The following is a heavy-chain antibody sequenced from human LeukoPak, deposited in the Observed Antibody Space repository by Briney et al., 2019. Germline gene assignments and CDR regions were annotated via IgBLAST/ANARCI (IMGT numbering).Heavy chain of an antibody. CDR1: GGSISSGSYY. D-gene: IGHD3-10*01. V-gene: IGHV4-61*02. Sequence: SQTLSLTCTVSGGSISSGSYYWSWIRQPAGKGLEWIGRIYTSGSTKYNPSLQSRVTMSVETSKNQLSLKLSSVTAADTALYYCARDGMWHYGSGLDPWGQGTLVTVSS. CDR2: IYTSGST. J-gene: IGHJ5*02. CDR3: ARDGMWHYGSGLDP.